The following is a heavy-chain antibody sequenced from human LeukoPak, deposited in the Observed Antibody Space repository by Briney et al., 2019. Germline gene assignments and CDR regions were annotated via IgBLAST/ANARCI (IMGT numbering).Heavy chain of an antibody. J-gene: IGHJ6*02. CDR1: EFTFSNYN. Sequence: GGSLRLSCAASEFTFSNYNMNWVRQALGKGLECVSSISTSSIYIYYADSVKGRFNISRDNAKNSLYLQMNSLRAEGTAVYYCASGCSSGTCYYGMDVWGQGTTVTVSS. CDR3: ASGCSSGTCYYGMDV. D-gene: IGHD2-2*01. CDR2: ISTSSIYI. V-gene: IGHV3-21*01.